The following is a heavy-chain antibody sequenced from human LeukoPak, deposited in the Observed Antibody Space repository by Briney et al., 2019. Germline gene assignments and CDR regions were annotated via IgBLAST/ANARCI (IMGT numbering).Heavy chain of an antibody. CDR2: IWYDGSNK. V-gene: IGHV3-33*01. CDR3: ASGARPYGSGSIYFDY. Sequence: GGSLRLSCAASGFTFSSYGMHWVRQAPGKGLEWVAFIWYDGSNKYYADSVKGRFTISRDNSKNTLYLQMNSLRAEDTAVYYCASGARPYGSGSIYFDYWGEGTLVTVCS. CDR1: GFTFSSYG. J-gene: IGHJ4*02. D-gene: IGHD3-10*01.